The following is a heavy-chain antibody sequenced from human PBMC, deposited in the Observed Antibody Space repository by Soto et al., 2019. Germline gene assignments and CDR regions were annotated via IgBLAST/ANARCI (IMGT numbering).Heavy chain of an antibody. V-gene: IGHV4-61*01. Sequence: QVQLQESGPGLVKPSETLSLNCTVSGGSIGSGTYYCSWIRQPPGKGLEWIGHIHYSGSTNYNPSLKRRVTLFLDTSKNQFSLQLTSLTGADTAAYYCATSTRWPGFAPWGQGALVTVSS. J-gene: IGHJ5*02. D-gene: IGHD2-2*01. CDR2: IHYSGST. CDR3: ATSTRWPGFAP. CDR1: GGSIGSGTYY.